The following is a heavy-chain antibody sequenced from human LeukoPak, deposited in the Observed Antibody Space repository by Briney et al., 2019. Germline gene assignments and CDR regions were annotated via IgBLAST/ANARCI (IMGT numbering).Heavy chain of an antibody. Sequence: LPGRSLRLSCAASGFTFSSYGMHWVRQAPGKGLEWVAVISYDGSNKYYADSVKGRFTISRDNSKNTLYLQMNSLRAEDTAVYYCAKDLPRIMIFGSLDSWGQGTLVTVSS. D-gene: IGHD3/OR15-3a*01. V-gene: IGHV3-30*18. CDR1: GFTFSSYG. CDR3: AKDLPRIMIFGSLDS. J-gene: IGHJ4*02. CDR2: ISYDGSNK.